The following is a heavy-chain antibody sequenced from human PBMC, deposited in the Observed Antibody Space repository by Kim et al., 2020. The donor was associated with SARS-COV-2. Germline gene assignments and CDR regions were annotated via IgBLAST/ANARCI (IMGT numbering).Heavy chain of an antibody. CDR2: T. Sequence: TYHHPSLKSRVTISVDTSKNQFSLKLSSVTAADTAVYYCAKNPRDWTFDYWGQGTLVTVSS. CDR3: AKNPRDWTFDY. J-gene: IGHJ4*02. V-gene: IGHV4-39*01. D-gene: IGHD1-1*01.